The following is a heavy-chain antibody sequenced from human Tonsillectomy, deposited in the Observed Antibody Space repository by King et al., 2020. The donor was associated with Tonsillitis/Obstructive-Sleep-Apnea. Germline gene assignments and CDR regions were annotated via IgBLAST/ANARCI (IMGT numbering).Heavy chain of an antibody. CDR1: GGSISSYY. V-gene: IGHV4-59*01. D-gene: IGHD6-6*01. CDR3: SGSSMYYFDY. Sequence: QLQESGPGLVKPSETLSLTCTVSGGSISSYYWSWIRQPPGKGLEWIGYIYYSGSTNYNPSLKSRVTISVDTSKNQFSLKLSSVTAPDTAVYYCSGSSMYYFDYWGQGTLVTVSS. J-gene: IGHJ4*02. CDR2: IYYSGST.